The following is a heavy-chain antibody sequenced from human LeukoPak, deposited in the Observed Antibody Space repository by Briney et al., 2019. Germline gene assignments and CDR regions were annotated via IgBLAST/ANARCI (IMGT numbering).Heavy chain of an antibody. CDR2: IYNSGTT. V-gene: IGHV4-59*13. Sequence: PSETLSLTCTVSGGSMSSYYWSWIRQPPGKGLEWIGNIYNSGTTNYNPSLKSGVTISVDTSKNQLSLQLTSVTAADTAVYYCTKATQWLAFDYWGRGTLVTVSS. CDR1: GGSMSSYY. CDR3: TKATQWLAFDY. J-gene: IGHJ4*02. D-gene: IGHD6-19*01.